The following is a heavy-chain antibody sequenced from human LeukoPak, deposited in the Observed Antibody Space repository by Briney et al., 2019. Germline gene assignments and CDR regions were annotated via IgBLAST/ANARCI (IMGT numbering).Heavy chain of an antibody. D-gene: IGHD3-10*01. V-gene: IGHV4-59*01. CDR2: IYYSGST. CDR1: GGSISSYY. CDR3: AGDLPWSYYYGSGSYYSNDYGMDV. J-gene: IGHJ6*02. Sequence: SETLSLTCTVSGGSISSYYWSWIRQPPGKGLEWIGYIYYSGSTNYNPSLMSRVTISVNTSKKQFSLKLSSSTAADRAVYYYAGDLPWSYYYGSGSYYSNDYGMDVWGQGTTVTVSS.